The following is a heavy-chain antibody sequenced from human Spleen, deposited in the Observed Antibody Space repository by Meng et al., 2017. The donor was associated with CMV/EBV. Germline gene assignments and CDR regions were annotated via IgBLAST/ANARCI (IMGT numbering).Heavy chain of an antibody. CDR2: FFHSDT. CDR1: GVSISRTTFY. CDR3: AREVSVGDYDILTGSYYFDY. Sequence: GSLRLSCSVSGVSISRTTFYWGWIRQPPGKGLEWIGSFFHSDTYYNPSLKSRVTISVDTSKNQFSLKLNSVTAADTAVYYCAREVSVGDYDILTGSYYFDYWGQGTLVTVSS. D-gene: IGHD3-9*01. V-gene: IGHV4-39*07. J-gene: IGHJ4*02.